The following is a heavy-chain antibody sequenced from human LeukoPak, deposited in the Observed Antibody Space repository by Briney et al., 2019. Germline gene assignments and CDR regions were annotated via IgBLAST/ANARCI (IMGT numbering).Heavy chain of an antibody. CDR3: ASSSGSYYID. V-gene: IGHV4-34*09. Sequence: SETLSLTCAVYGGSFSGYYWSWIRQPPGKGLEWIGYIYYSGSTYYNPSLKSRVTISVDTSKNQFSLKLSSVTAADTAVYYCASSSGSYYIDWGQGTLVTVSS. CDR1: GGSFSGYY. CDR2: IYYSGST. D-gene: IGHD1-26*01. J-gene: IGHJ4*02.